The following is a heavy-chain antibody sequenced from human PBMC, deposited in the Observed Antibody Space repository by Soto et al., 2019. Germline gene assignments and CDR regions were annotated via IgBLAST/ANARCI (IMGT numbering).Heavy chain of an antibody. Sequence: GVSLRLACVASGFTFSSYAMSWVRQSPGKGREWVSAISGSGGSTYYADSVKGRCTISRDNSKNTLYLQMNSLRAEDTAVYYCAIHPQYYAFYPPLSEYWGQGSLVTVSS. CDR2: ISGSGGST. CDR1: GFTFSSYA. CDR3: AIHPQYYAFYPPLSEY. J-gene: IGHJ4*02. D-gene: IGHD3-3*01. V-gene: IGHV3-23*01.